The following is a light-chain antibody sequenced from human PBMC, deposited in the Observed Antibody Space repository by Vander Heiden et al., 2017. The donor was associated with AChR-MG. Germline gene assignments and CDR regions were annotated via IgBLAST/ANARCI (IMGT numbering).Light chain of an antibody. J-gene: IGLJ2*01. V-gene: IGLV2-11*01. CDR3: CSYAGTNTLI. Sequence: QSALTQPRSVSGSPGQSVTISCTGTTSDIGTYDYVSWYQQHLGKAPKRIIYDVSLRPSGVPDRFSGSKSGTAASLTISGLQTDDEADYYCCSYAGTNTLIFGGGTKLTV. CDR2: DVS. CDR1: TSDIGTYDY.